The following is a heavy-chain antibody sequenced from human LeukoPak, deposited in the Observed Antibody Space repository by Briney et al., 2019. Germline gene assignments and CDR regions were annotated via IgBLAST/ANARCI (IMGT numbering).Heavy chain of an antibody. V-gene: IGHV3-23*01. J-gene: IGHJ6*02. D-gene: IGHD4-17*01. CDR1: GFTFSSYA. Sequence: PGGSLSLSCAASGFTFSSYATSWVRQAPGEGLEWGSAISGSGGSTYYADSVKGRFTISRDNSKNTLYLQTDSLRAEDTAVYYCAKRTTVTTYYYYYGMDVWGQGTTVTVSS. CDR2: ISGSGGST. CDR3: AKRTTVTTYYYYYGMDV.